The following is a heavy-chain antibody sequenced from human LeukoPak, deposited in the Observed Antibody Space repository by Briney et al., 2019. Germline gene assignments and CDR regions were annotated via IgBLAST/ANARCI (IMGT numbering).Heavy chain of an antibody. J-gene: IGHJ4*02. Sequence: PGGSLRLSCAASGFTFSGYAMHWVRQAPGKGLEWVAVVSYDGNNKYYVDSVKGRFTISRDNSKNTLYLQMNSLRPEDTAVYYCARSMVRGVLPYWGQGTLVTVSS. D-gene: IGHD3-10*01. CDR1: GFTFSGYA. CDR2: VSYDGNNK. CDR3: ARSMVRGVLPY. V-gene: IGHV3-30*04.